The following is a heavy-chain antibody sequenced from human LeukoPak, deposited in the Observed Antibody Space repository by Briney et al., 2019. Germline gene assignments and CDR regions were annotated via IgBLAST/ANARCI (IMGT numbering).Heavy chain of an antibody. CDR1: GYTFTSYY. CDR2: INPSGGST. V-gene: IGHV1-46*01. D-gene: IGHD3-10*01. Sequence: ASVKVSCKASGYTFTSYYMHWVRQAPGQGLEWMGIINPSGGSTSYAQKFQGRVTMTRDMSTSTVYMELSRLRSDDTAVYYCARWTTMVRTFDIWGQGTMVTVSS. J-gene: IGHJ3*02. CDR3: ARWTTMVRTFDI.